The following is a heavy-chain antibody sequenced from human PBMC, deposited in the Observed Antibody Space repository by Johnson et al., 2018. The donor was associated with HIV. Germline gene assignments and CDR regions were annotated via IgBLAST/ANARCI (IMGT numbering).Heavy chain of an antibody. D-gene: IGHD2-21*01. V-gene: IGHV3-74*03. CDR1: GFAFRTYW. CDR2: IYNDGSRT. J-gene: IGHJ3*01. Sequence: EQLVESGGGVVQPGGSLRLSCAASGFAFRTYWMVWVRQVPGKRPVWVARIYNDGSRTTYADSVRGRFTISRDNAKYTVDLQMNSLRVEDTAVSYCAKVDCGGDTCAGYDPFDLWGQGTLVTVSS. CDR3: AKVDCGGDTCAGYDPFDL.